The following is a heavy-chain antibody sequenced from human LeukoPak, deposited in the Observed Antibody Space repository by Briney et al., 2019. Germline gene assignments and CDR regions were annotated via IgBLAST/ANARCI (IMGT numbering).Heavy chain of an antibody. Sequence: ASVKVSCKASGYTFTGYYMHWVRQAPGQGLEWMGWINPNSGGTNYAQKSQGRVTMTRDTSISTVYMELSRLRSDDTAVYYCAREGIVATPDFYYYYGMDVWGQGTTVTVSS. CDR1: GYTFTGYY. CDR2: INPNSGGT. CDR3: AREGIVATPDFYYYYGMDV. D-gene: IGHD5-12*01. V-gene: IGHV1-2*02. J-gene: IGHJ6*02.